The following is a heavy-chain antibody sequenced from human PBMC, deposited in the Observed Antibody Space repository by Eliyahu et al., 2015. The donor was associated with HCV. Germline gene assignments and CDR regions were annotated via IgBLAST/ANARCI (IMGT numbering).Heavy chain of an antibody. V-gene: IGHV3-15*01. J-gene: IGHJ6*02. CDR3: SSSSPGGDYYYGMDV. Sequence: EVQLVESGGGLVKPGGSLRLSCAASGFTFSNAWMSWVRQAPGKGLEWVGRIKSKTDGGTTDYAAPVKGRFTISRDDSKNTLYLQMNSLKTEDTAVYYCSSSSPGGDYYYGMDVWGQGTTVTVSS. CDR2: IKSKTDGGTT. CDR1: GFTFSNAW. D-gene: IGHD6-6*01.